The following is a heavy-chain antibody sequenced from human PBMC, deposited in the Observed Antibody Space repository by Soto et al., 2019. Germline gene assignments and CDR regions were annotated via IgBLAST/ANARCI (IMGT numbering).Heavy chain of an antibody. Sequence: QVQLQESGPGLVKPSGTLSLTCAVSGGSISSSNWWSWVRQPPGKGLEWIGEIYHSGSTNYNPSLKSRVTISVDKSKNQFSLKLSSLTAADSAVYYCARAVEPIAAAGSFDYWGQGTLVTVSS. CDR3: ARAVEPIAAAGSFDY. J-gene: IGHJ4*02. V-gene: IGHV4-4*02. CDR2: IYHSGST. CDR1: GGSISSSNW. D-gene: IGHD6-13*01.